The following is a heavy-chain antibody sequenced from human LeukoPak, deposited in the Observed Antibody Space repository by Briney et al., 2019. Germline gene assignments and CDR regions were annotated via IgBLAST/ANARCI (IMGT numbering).Heavy chain of an antibody. D-gene: IGHD3-10*01. CDR3: AKDMDLEWFGELSIAIIFDY. CDR2: ISGSGGST. J-gene: IGHJ4*02. CDR1: GFTFSSYA. V-gene: IGHV3-23*01. Sequence: QTGGSLRLSCAASGFTFSSYAMSWVRQAPGKGLEWVSAISGSGGSTYYADSVKGRFTISRDNSKNTLYLQMNSLRAEDTAVYYCAKDMDLEWFGELSIAIIFDYWGQGTLVTVSS.